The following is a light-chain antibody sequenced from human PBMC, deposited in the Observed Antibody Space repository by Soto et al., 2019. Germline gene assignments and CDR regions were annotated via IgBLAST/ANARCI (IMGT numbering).Light chain of an antibody. CDR2: DAS. J-gene: IGKJ1*01. CDR1: QSISSW. V-gene: IGKV1-5*01. CDR3: QQYNSYPWT. Sequence: IQMTQSPSTRSASVGDRVTITCRASQSISSWLAWYQQKPGKAPKLLIYDASSLESGVPSRFSGSGSGTEFILTISSLQPDDFATYYCQQYNSYPWTFGQGTKVDNK.